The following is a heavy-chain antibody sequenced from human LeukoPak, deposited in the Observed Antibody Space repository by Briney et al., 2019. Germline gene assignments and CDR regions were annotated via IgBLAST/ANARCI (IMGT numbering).Heavy chain of an antibody. J-gene: IGHJ5*02. CDR1: GGSFSGYY. CDR2: INHSGST. CDR3: ARDTRWFDP. Sequence: KPSETLSLTCAVYGGSFSGYYWSWIRQPPGKGLEWIGEINHSGSTNYNPSLKSRVTISVDTSKNQFSLKLSSVTAADTAVYYCARDTRWFDPWGQGTLVTVSS. V-gene: IGHV4-34*01. D-gene: IGHD2-15*01.